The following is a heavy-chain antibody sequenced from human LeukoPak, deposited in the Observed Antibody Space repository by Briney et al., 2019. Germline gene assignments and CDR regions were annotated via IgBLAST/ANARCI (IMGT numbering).Heavy chain of an antibody. CDR2: IYTSGST. CDR1: GGSISSYY. Sequence: SETLSLTCTVSGGSISSYYRSWIRQPAGKGLEWIGRIYTSGSTNYNPSLKSRVTMSVDTSKNQFSLKLSSVTAADTAVYYCARRLCGGDCYSNDAFDIWGQGTMVTVSS. J-gene: IGHJ3*02. CDR3: ARRLCGGDCYSNDAFDI. D-gene: IGHD2-21*02. V-gene: IGHV4-4*07.